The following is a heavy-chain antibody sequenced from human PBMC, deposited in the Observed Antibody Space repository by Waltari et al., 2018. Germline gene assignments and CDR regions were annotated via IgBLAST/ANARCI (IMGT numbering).Heavy chain of an antibody. D-gene: IGHD3-22*01. V-gene: IGHV4-59*04. CDR1: GGSISSHY. J-gene: IGHJ4*02. CDR2: IYYSGST. CDR3: ARQPRNSRNFDY. Sequence: QVQLQESGPGLVKPSETLSLTCTVSGGSISSHYWSWIRQPPGKGLEWIGYIYYSGSTYYNPSLKSRVTISVDTSKNQFSLKLSSVTAADTAVYYCARQPRNSRNFDYWGQGTLVTVSS.